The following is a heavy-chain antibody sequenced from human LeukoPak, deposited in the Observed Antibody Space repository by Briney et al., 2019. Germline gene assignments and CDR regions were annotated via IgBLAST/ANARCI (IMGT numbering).Heavy chain of an antibody. V-gene: IGHV3-53*01. Sequence: GGSLTLSCEASGFTVSTNYMNWVRQAPGKGLEWVSILYSGGTTYYAESVKGRFTVTRDNSKNILYLHIDNLRVEDTAVYYCARVGDHYHWYLDLLGRRARLTHSS. D-gene: IGHD3-10*01. CDR3: ARVGDHYHWYLDL. CDR2: LYSGGTT. CDR1: GFTVSTNY. J-gene: IGHJ2*01.